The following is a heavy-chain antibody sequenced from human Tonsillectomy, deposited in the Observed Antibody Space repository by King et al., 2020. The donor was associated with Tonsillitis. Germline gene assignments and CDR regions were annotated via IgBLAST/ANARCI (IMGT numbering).Heavy chain of an antibody. CDR2: PGNKANSYTT. V-gene: IGHV3-72*01. CDR3: ASGGSGTFDY. J-gene: IGHJ4*02. CDR1: GFTFSDHY. Sequence: DVQLVESGGGLVQPGGSLRLSCAASGFTFSDHYMDWVRQAPGKGLEWVGRPGNKANSYTTEYAASVKDRFTISRDDSKDSLYLQMNSLKTEDTAVYYCASGGSGTFDYCGQGTLVTVSS. D-gene: IGHD3-10*01.